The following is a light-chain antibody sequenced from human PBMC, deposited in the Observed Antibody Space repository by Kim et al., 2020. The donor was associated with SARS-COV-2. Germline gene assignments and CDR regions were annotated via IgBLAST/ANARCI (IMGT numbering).Light chain of an antibody. CDR3: SSYTSSSTLV. J-gene: IGLJ2*01. V-gene: IGLV2-14*03. Sequence: GHSMTSSCTGTGSDVGGYNLVCWYQQQPGKAPKLMFYDVSNRPSGVSNRFSGSKSGNTASLTISGRQAEDEADYYCSSYTSSSTLVFGGGTHLTVL. CDR1: GSDVGGYNL. CDR2: DVS.